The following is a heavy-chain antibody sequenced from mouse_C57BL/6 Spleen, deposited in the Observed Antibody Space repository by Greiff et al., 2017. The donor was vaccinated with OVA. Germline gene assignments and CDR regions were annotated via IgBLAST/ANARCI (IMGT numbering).Heavy chain of an antibody. CDR2: IDPSDSET. CDR3: ARYGDYDWYFDV. Sequence: QVQLQQPGAELVRPGSSVKLSCKASGYTFTSYWMHWVKQRPIQGLEWIGNIDPSDSETHYNQKFKDKATLTVDKSSSTAYMQLSSLTSEDSAVYYCARYGDYDWYFDVWGTGTTVTVSS. D-gene: IGHD2-4*01. J-gene: IGHJ1*03. CDR1: GYTFTSYW. V-gene: IGHV1-52*01.